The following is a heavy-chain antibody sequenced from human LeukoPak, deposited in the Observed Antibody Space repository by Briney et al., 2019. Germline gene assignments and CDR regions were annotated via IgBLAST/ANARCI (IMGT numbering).Heavy chain of an antibody. CDR2: INGGGGST. CDR3: AKPAKTDYADY. Sequence: GGTLRLSCAASGFTFSHYAMNWVRQAPGKGLEWVSSINGGGGSTYYADSVKGRFTISRDNSKNTLYLQMNSLRAEDTAVYYCAKPAKTDYADYWGQGTLVTVSS. D-gene: IGHD1-14*01. J-gene: IGHJ4*02. CDR1: GFTFSHYA. V-gene: IGHV3-23*01.